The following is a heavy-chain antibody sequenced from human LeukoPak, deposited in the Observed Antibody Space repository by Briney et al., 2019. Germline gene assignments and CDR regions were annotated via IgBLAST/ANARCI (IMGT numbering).Heavy chain of an antibody. D-gene: IGHD5-18*01. Sequence: GGSLRLSCAASGFSFTTYWMSWVRQAPGKGLEWVANIKQDGTEKYYVDSVKGRFTISRDNSKNTLYLQMNSLRAEDTAVYYCARARSSYGYGDAFDIWGQGTMVTVSS. J-gene: IGHJ3*02. CDR3: ARARSSYGYGDAFDI. V-gene: IGHV3-7*01. CDR2: IKQDGTEK. CDR1: GFSFTTYW.